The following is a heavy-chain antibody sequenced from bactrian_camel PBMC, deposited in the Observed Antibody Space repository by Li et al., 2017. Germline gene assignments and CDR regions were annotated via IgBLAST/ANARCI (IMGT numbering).Heavy chain of an antibody. V-gene: IGHV3S36*01. Sequence: VQLVESGGGSVQAGETLTLSCVASGATAFGFTYDDADMSWYRQAPGKERELVSTINAAGSSTYYAESVKGRFTISRDNSKNAVYLQMNSLRPEDTAMYCCAVSYYCSDRDRLADWRYSSWGQGTQVTVS. D-gene: IGHD4*01. CDR2: INAAGSST. J-gene: IGHJ4*01. CDR3: AVSYYCSDRDRLADWRYSS. CDR1: GATAFGFTYDDAD.